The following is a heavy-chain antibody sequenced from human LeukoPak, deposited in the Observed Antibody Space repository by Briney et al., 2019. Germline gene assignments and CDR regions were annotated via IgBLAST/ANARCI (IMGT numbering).Heavy chain of an antibody. J-gene: IGHJ4*02. Sequence: GGSLRLSCAASGFTFSSYAMSWVRQAPGKGLEWVSAISGSGGSTYYAAPVKGRFTISRDDSKNTLYLQMNSLKTEDTAVYYCTTGLEGHYWGQGTLVTVSS. CDR3: TTGLEGHY. V-gene: IGHV3-23*01. CDR1: GFTFSSYA. CDR2: ISGSGGST. D-gene: IGHD5-24*01.